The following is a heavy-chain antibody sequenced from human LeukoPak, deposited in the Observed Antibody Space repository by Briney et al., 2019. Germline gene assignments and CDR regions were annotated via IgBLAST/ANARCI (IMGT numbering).Heavy chain of an antibody. Sequence: GGSLRLSCAASGFTVSSNYMGWVRQAPGKGLEWVSVIYSGGSTYYADSVKGRFTISRDNSKNTLYLQMNSLRAEDTAVYYCARDSRVYSSPGKFDPWGQGTLVTVSS. V-gene: IGHV3-53*01. D-gene: IGHD6-13*01. CDR2: IYSGGST. CDR1: GFTVSSNY. J-gene: IGHJ5*02. CDR3: ARDSRVYSSPGKFDP.